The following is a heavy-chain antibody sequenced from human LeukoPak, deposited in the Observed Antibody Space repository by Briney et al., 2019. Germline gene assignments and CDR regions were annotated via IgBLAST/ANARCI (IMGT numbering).Heavy chain of an antibody. CDR3: ARDNCIAAAECWFDP. CDR2: INTNTGNQ. CDR1: GYTFTSYA. D-gene: IGHD6-13*01. V-gene: IGHV7-4-1*02. J-gene: IGHJ5*02. Sequence: ASVTVSCKASGYTFTSYAMNWVRQAPGQGLEWMGWINTNTGNQMYAQGFTGLFVFSLDTSVSTAYLQISSLKAEDTAVYYCARDNCIAAAECWFDPWGQGTLVTVSS.